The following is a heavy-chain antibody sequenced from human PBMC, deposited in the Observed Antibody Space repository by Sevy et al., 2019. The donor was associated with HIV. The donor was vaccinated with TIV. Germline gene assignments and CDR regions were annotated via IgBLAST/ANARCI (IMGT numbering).Heavy chain of an antibody. V-gene: IGHV4-39*01. CDR3: ARRGTTVVTPEVGNYFDY. J-gene: IGHJ4*02. D-gene: IGHD4-17*01. CDR1: GGSISSSSYY. CDR2: IYYSWST. Sequence: SETLSLTCTVSGGSISSSSYYWGWIRPPPGKGLEWIGSIYYSWSTYYNPSLKSRVTITVDTSKNQFSLKLISVTAADTAVYYCARRGTTVVTPEVGNYFDYWGQGTLVTVSS.